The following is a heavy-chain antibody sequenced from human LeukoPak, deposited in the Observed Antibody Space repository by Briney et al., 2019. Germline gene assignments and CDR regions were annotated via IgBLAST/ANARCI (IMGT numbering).Heavy chain of an antibody. CDR1: GGSISSYY. J-gene: IGHJ5*02. Sequence: SETLSLTCTVTGGSISSYYWSWIRQPPGRGLEWIGYIYYSGSTNYNPSLKSRVTISVDTSKNQFSLKLSSVTAADTAVYYCARVRRGQQNWFDPWGQGTLVTVSS. V-gene: IGHV4-59*01. CDR3: ARVRRGQQNWFDP. D-gene: IGHD3-10*01. CDR2: IYYSGST.